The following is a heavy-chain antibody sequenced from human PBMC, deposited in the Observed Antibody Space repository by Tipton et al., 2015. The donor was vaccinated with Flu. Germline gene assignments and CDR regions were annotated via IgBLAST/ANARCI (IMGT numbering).Heavy chain of an antibody. CDR2: IKQDGSEK. CDR1: GFTFSSYW. D-gene: IGHD6-19*01. J-gene: IGHJ4*02. CDR3: AAGSGWSSGY. Sequence: SGFTFSSYWMSWVRQAPGKGLEWVANIKQDGSEKNYVGSVKGRFTISRDSAKNSLYLQMDSLRAEDTAVYYCAAGSGWSSGYWGQGTLVTVSS. V-gene: IGHV3-7*01.